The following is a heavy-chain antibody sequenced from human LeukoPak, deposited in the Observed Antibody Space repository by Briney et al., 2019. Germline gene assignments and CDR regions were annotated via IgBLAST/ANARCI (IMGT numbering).Heavy chain of an antibody. Sequence: GRSLRLSCAASGFTFSSYGMHWVRQAPGKGLEWVAVIWYDGSNKYYADSVKGRFTISRDNPKNTLYLQMNSLRAEDTAVYYCARGLGYSSSWTLDCWGQGTLVTVSS. CDR3: ARGLGYSSSWTLDC. CDR2: IWYDGSNK. J-gene: IGHJ4*02. V-gene: IGHV3-33*01. D-gene: IGHD6-13*01. CDR1: GFTFSSYG.